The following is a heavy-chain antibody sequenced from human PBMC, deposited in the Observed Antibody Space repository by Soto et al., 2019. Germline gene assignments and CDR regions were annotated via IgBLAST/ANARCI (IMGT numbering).Heavy chain of an antibody. CDR1: GDSISSGGYS. CDR2: TYHSGGT. V-gene: IGHV4-30-2*06. Sequence: QLQLQESGSGLVKPSQTLSLTCVVSGDSISSGGYSWNWIRQSPGKGLEWIGHTYHSGGTLYNPSLDSRVPILVDTSKNQFSLRLTSVTAADTAVYYCARDSLSGYYFDFWGQGTLVTVSS. J-gene: IGHJ4*02. CDR3: ARDSLSGYYFDF. D-gene: IGHD3-22*01.